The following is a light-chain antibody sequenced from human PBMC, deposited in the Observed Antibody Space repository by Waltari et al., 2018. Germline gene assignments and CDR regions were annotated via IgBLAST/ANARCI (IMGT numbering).Light chain of an antibody. CDR3: QHYYSYLAYT. CDR2: DAT. CDR1: QSISSW. V-gene: IGKV1-5*01. Sequence: DIQMTQSPSTLSASVGDRVTITCRASQSISSWFAWYHQKPGRAPKLLIYDATSLESGVQSRFSGSSSGTEFTLTISSLQPDDFATYYCQHYYSYLAYTFGQGTKLEIK. J-gene: IGKJ2*01.